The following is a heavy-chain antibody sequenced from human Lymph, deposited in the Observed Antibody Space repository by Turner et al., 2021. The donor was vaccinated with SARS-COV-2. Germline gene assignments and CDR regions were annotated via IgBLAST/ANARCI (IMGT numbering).Heavy chain of an antibody. Sequence: QLQLQESGPGLVKPSETLSLNCTVSGGSISSSSYYWGWIRQPPGKGLEWIGSIYYSGSTYYNPSLKSRVTISVDTSKNQFSLKLSSVTAADTAVYYCARAPFIIVLMMYASGYFDNWGQGTLVTVSS. CDR3: ARAPFIIVLMMYASGYFDN. J-gene: IGHJ4*02. V-gene: IGHV4-39*01. CDR2: IYYSGST. D-gene: IGHD2-8*01. CDR1: GGSISSSSYY.